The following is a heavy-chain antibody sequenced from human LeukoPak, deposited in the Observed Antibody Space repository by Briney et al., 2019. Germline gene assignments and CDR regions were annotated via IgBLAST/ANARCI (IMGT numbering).Heavy chain of an antibody. J-gene: IGHJ1*01. CDR1: GYTFTSYY. Sequence: EASVKVSCKASGYTFTSYYMHWVRQAPGQGLEWMGIINPSGGSTSHAQKFQGRVTMTRDTSISTAYMELTRLTSDDTAVYYCARGPGTRIVVSNEYFHHWGQGTLVTVSS. CDR3: ARGPGTRIVVSNEYFHH. D-gene: IGHD3-22*01. CDR2: INPSGGST. V-gene: IGHV1-46*01.